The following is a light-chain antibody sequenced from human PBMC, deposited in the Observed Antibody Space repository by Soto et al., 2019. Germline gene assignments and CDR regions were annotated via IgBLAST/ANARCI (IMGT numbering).Light chain of an antibody. J-gene: IGLJ2*01. CDR1: SGSIASNY. V-gene: IGLV6-57*04. CDR2: EDN. Sequence: KFMLTQPHSVSESPGKTVTISCTRSSGSIASNYVQWYQQRPGSAPTTVIYEDNQRPSGVPDRFSGSIDSSSNSASLTISGLKTEDEADYYCQSYDSSNSYVVFGGGTKLTVL. CDR3: QSYDSSNSYVV.